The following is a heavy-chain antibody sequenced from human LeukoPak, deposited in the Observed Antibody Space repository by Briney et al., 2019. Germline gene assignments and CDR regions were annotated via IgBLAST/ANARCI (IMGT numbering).Heavy chain of an antibody. V-gene: IGHV3-30-3*01. J-gene: IGHJ4*02. CDR2: MSYDGSNK. CDR1: GFTFSSYA. D-gene: IGHD3-22*01. CDR3: AGNTYYYDSSGLN. Sequence: PGGSLRLSCAASGFTFSSYAMHWVRQAPGKGLEWVAVMSYDGSNKYYADSVKGRFTISRDNSKNTLYLQMNSLRAEDTAVYYCAGNTYYYDSSGLNWGQGTLVTVSS.